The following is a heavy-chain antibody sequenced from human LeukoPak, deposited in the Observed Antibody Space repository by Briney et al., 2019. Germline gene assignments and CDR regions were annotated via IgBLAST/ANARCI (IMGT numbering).Heavy chain of an antibody. D-gene: IGHD4-23*01. CDR2: IYYSGST. Sequence: SETLSLTCAVYGGSFSGYYWSWIRQHPGKGLEWIGYIYYSGSTYYNPSLKSRVTISVDTSKNQFSLKLSSVTAADTAVYYCARESGGLTLDYWGQGTLVTVSS. J-gene: IGHJ4*02. CDR1: GGSFSGYY. CDR3: ARESGGLTLDY. V-gene: IGHV4-31*11.